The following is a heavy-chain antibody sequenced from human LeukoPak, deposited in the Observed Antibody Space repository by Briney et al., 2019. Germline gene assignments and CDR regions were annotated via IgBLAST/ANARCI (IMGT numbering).Heavy chain of an antibody. CDR3: ARNFEAQVAMSGNFDY. J-gene: IGHJ4*02. V-gene: IGHV5-51*01. CDR1: GYSFSRYW. Sequence: GESLKISCKGSGYSFSRYWIGWVRQMPGKGLEWMGIIYPGDSDTRYSPSFKGQVTISADNSITTAYLQWSSLKASDSAIYYCARNFEAQVAMSGNFDYWGQGTLVTVSS. D-gene: IGHD5-12*01. CDR2: IYPGDSDT.